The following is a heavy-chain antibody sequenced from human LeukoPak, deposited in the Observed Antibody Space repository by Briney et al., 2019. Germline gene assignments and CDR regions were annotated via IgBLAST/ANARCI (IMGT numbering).Heavy chain of an antibody. V-gene: IGHV3-21*01. D-gene: IGHD1-26*01. CDR3: ARAYSGRYGLGYYYMDV. Sequence: PGGSLRLSCAASGFTLSSYSMSWVRQAPGKGLEWVSSISSSSSYIYYADSVKGRFTTSRDNAKNSLYLQMNSLRAEDTAVYYCARAYSGRYGLGYYYMDVWGKGTTVTISS. CDR1: GFTLSSYS. J-gene: IGHJ6*03. CDR2: ISSSSSYI.